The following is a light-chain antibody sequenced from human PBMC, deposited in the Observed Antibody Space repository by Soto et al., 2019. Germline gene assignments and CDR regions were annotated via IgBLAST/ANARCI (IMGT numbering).Light chain of an antibody. CDR1: DNDIGGYNF. Sequence: QSALTQPASVSGSPGESITISCTGTDNDIGGYNFVSWYQQHPGKAPKLMIYGVNDRPSGVSSRFSGSSSGNTTSLTISGLQAEDEADYYCATWDESLNGGVFGGGTQLTVL. CDR3: ATWDESLNGGV. CDR2: GVN. J-gene: IGLJ7*01. V-gene: IGLV2-14*01.